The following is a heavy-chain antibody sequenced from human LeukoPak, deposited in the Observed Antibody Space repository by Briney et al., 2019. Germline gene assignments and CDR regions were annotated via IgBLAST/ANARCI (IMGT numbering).Heavy chain of an antibody. CDR2: TYYRSKWYN. V-gene: IGHV6-1*01. Sequence: SQTLSLTCAISGDSVSSNSAAWNWIRQSPSRGLEWLGRTYYRSKWYNDYAVSVKGRITINPDTSKNQFSLQLNSVTPEDTAVYYCAIQNYYDSGGYYCWGQGTLVTVSS. D-gene: IGHD3-22*01. CDR1: GDSVSSNSAA. CDR3: AIQNYYDSGGYYC. J-gene: IGHJ4*02.